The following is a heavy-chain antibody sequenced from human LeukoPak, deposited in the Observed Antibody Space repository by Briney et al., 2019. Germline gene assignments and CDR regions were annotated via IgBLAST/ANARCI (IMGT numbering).Heavy chain of an antibody. Sequence: ASVKVSCKASGYTFTSYGISWVRQAPGQGLEWMGWINPNSGGTNYAQKFQGRVTMTRDTSISTAYMELSRLRSDDTAVYYCASDAVPYYYGSGSGTPPEYYFDYWGQGTLVTVSS. V-gene: IGHV1-2*02. J-gene: IGHJ4*02. CDR1: GYTFTSYG. CDR3: ASDAVPYYYGSGSGTPPEYYFDY. D-gene: IGHD3-10*01. CDR2: INPNSGGT.